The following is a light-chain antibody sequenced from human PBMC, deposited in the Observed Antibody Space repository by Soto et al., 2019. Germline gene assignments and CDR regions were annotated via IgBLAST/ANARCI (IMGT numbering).Light chain of an antibody. V-gene: IGKV1-39*01. CDR3: LQSYITPWT. CDR2: AAS. J-gene: IGKJ1*01. Sequence: IQMTQSPSSLSTSVGDRVTITCRASQSINNYLNWYQQNPGQVPKLLIYAASRLQSGVPSRFSRSGSGRDFTVTISSLQPEDFATYFCLQSYITPWTFGQGTKVDIK. CDR1: QSINNY.